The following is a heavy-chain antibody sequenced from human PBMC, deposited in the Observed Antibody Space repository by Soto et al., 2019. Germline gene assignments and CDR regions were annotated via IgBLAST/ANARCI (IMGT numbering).Heavy chain of an antibody. J-gene: IGHJ4*02. D-gene: IGHD6-19*01. CDR1: GGSISSSSYY. CDR2: IYYSGST. CDR3: ASIIAVAGNGY. Sequence: QLQLQESGPGLVKPSETLSLTCTVSGGSISSSSYYWGWIRQPPGKGLEWIGSIYYSGSTYYNPSLKSRVTLSVDTSKNQFSLKLSSVTAADTAVYYCASIIAVAGNGYWGQGTLVTVSS. V-gene: IGHV4-39*01.